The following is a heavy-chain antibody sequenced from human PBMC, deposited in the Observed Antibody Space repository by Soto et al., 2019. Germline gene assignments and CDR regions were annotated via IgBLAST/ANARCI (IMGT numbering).Heavy chain of an antibody. CDR1: GGSISSINHY. CDR3: ARSYYYDSSGSMNWFDS. CDR2: IYYSGST. V-gene: IGHV4-39*01. Sequence: PSETLSLTCTVSGGSISSINHYWGWIRQSPGRGPEWIASIYYSGSTYYNPSLKSRVTISVDTSKNKFALNLSSVTAADTAVYYCARSYYYDSSGSMNWFDSWGQGTLVTVSS. D-gene: IGHD3-22*01. J-gene: IGHJ5*01.